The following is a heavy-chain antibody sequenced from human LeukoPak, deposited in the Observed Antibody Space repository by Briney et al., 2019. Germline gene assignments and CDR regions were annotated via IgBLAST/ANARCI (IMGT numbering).Heavy chain of an antibody. Sequence: GGSLRLSCAASGFTFDDYGMSWVRQAPGKGLEWVSGINWNGGSTGYADSVKGRFTISRDNAKNSLYLQMNSLRAEDTALYHGASEVAVAGTFGYYYYYYMDVWGKGTTVTVSS. V-gene: IGHV3-20*01. J-gene: IGHJ6*03. CDR1: GFTFDDYG. CDR2: INWNGGST. CDR3: ASEVAVAGTFGYYYYYYMDV. D-gene: IGHD6-19*01.